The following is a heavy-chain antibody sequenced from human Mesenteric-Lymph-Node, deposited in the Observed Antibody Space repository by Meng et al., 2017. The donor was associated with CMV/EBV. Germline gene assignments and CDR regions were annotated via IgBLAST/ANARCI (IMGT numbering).Heavy chain of an antibody. CDR2: INEDGTEK. J-gene: IGHJ3*02. D-gene: IGHD6-6*01. Sequence: GESLKISCAASGFIFSSYWMTWVRQAPGKGLEWVANINEDGTEKYCVDPVKGRFTISRDNAKNSLYLQVNSLRAEDTAVYYCARGVYAFDIWGQGTMVTVSS. CDR1: GFIFSSYW. V-gene: IGHV3-7*04. CDR3: ARGVYAFDI.